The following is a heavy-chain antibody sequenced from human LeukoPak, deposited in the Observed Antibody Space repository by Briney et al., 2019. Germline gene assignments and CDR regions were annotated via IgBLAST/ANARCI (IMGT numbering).Heavy chain of an antibody. CDR3: ARESRSSGHLNWFDP. D-gene: IGHD6-19*01. Sequence: PSETLSLTCTVSGGSISSYYWSWIRQPPGKGLEWIGYIYYSGSTNYNPSLKSRVTISVDTSKNQFSLKLSSVTAADTAVYYCARESRSSGHLNWFDPWGQGTLVTVSS. CDR1: GGSISSYY. CDR2: IYYSGST. V-gene: IGHV4-59*01. J-gene: IGHJ5*02.